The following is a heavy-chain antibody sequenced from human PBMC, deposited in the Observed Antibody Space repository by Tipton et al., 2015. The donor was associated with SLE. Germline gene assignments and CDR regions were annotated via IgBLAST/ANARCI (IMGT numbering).Heavy chain of an antibody. Sequence: VQLVQSGAEVKKPGESLRISCKGSGYSFTSYWISWVRQMPGKGLEWMGIIYPGDSDTRYSPSFQGQVTISADKSISTAYLQWSSLKASDTAMYYCARLRGVRFLEWFPDYWGQGTLVTVSS. D-gene: IGHD3-3*01. CDR1: GYSFTSYW. J-gene: IGHJ4*02. V-gene: IGHV5-51*01. CDR3: ARLRGVRFLEWFPDY. CDR2: IYPGDSDT.